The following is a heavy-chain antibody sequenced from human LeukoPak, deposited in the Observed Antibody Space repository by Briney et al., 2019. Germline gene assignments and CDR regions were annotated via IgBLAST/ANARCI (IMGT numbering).Heavy chain of an antibody. D-gene: IGHD1-7*01. CDR1: GYTFTGYY. J-gene: IGHJ6*03. CDR3: ARGLYNWNSGGWSYYYYMDV. V-gene: IGHV1-2*02. CDR2: INPNSGGT. Sequence: ASVKVSCKASGYTFTGYYLHWVRQAPGQGLEWMGWINPNSGGTNYAQKFQGRVTMTRDTSISTAYMELSRLRSDDTAVYYCARGLYNWNSGGWSYYYYMDVWGKGTTVTVSS.